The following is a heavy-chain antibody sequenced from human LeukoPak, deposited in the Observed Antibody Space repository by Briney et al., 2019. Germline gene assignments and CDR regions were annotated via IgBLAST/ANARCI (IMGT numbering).Heavy chain of an antibody. CDR1: GFTLSIYW. V-gene: IGHV3-21*01. J-gene: IGHJ4*02. CDR2: ISSSSSYT. Sequence: GGSLRLSCAASGFTLSIYWMSWVRQAPGKGLEWVSSISSSSSYTYYADSVKGRFTISRDNAKNSLYLQMNSLRAEDTAVYYCARVEYSSSWDNIDYWGQGTLVTVSS. CDR3: ARVEYSSSWDNIDY. D-gene: IGHD6-13*01.